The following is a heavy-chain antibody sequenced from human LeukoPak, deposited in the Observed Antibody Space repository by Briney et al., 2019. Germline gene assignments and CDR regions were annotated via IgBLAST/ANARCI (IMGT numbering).Heavy chain of an antibody. CDR2: IIPILGIA. CDR1: GGTFSSYA. CDR3: AREAETSYYYYYGMDV. D-gene: IGHD6-19*01. J-gene: IGHJ6*02. Sequence: ASVKVSCKASGGTFSSYAISWVRQAPGQGLEWMGRIIPILGIANYAQKFQGRVTITADKSTSTAYMELSSLRSEDTAVYYCAREAETSYYYYYGMDVWGQGTTVTVSS. V-gene: IGHV1-69*04.